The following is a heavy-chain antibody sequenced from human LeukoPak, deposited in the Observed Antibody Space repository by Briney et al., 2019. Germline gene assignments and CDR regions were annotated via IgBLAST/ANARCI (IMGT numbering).Heavy chain of an antibody. CDR1: GFTFGDYA. CDR3: TRASYSSGWGDFDY. Sequence: GGSLRLSCTASGFTFGDYAMSWVRQAPGKGLEWVGFIRSKAYGGTTEYAASVKGRFTISRDDSKSIAYLQMNSLKTEDTAVYYCTRASYSSGWGDFDYWGQGTLVTVSS. V-gene: IGHV3-49*04. J-gene: IGHJ4*02. CDR2: IRSKAYGGTT. D-gene: IGHD6-19*01.